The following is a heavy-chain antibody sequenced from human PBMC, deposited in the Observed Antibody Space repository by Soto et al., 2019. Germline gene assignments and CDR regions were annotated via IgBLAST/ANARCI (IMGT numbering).Heavy chain of an antibody. CDR3: ARDSFPQEQQPGFDTNYYYGMDV. CDR2: INPNSGGT. D-gene: IGHD6-13*01. CDR1: GYTFTGYY. J-gene: IGHJ6*02. V-gene: IGHV1-2*04. Sequence: ASVKVSFKASGYTFTGYYMHWLRQAPGQGLEWMGWINPNSGGTNYAQKFQGWVTMTRDTSISTAYMELSRLRSDDTAVYYCARDSFPQEQQPGFDTNYYYGMDVWGQGTTVTVSS.